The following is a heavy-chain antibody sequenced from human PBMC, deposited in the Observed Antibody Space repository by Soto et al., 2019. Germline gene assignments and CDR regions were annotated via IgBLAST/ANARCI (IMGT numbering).Heavy chain of an antibody. Sequence: GGSLRLSCVASGFTFSRHGLSWVRQAPGKGLEWVSTINPSGVSTFYADSVKGRFTISRDNSKNTVYLQMNSLSVGDTAVYLCAKVDVPTAGSFDYWGQGALVTVSS. J-gene: IGHJ4*02. CDR3: AKVDVPTAGSFDY. D-gene: IGHD6-13*01. V-gene: IGHV3-23*01. CDR1: GFTFSRHG. CDR2: INPSGVST.